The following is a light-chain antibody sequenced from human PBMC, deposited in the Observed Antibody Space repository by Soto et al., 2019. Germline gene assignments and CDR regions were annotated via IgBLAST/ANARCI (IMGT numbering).Light chain of an antibody. CDR1: RGISNY. V-gene: IGKV1-27*01. CDR3: QNDYHVFFT. J-gene: IGKJ3*01. CDR2: AAS. Sequence: DIQMTQSPSSLSASVGDRVTITCRASRGISNYLAWYQQKPGKVPQLLIYAASTLQSGVPSRFSGGGSGTDCTLTINSLQPEDVATYYCQNDYHVFFTFGPGTKVEIK.